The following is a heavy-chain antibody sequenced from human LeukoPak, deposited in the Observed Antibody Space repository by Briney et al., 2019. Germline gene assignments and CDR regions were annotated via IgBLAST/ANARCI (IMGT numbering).Heavy chain of an antibody. Sequence: HTGGSLRLSCTASGFIFSNHGMNWVRQAPGKGLEWISYISSTSADIYYVDSVKGRFTISRDNAKNSLYLQMNSLRAEDTAVYYCARSPIGYSSYTGPAKTMYYFDYWGQGTLVTVSS. D-gene: IGHD6-13*01. V-gene: IGHV3-48*04. CDR1: GFIFSNHG. CDR3: ARSPIGYSSYTGPAKTMYYFDY. CDR2: ISSTSADI. J-gene: IGHJ4*02.